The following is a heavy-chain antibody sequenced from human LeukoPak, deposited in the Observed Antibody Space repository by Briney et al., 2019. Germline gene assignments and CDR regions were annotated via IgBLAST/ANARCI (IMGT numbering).Heavy chain of an antibody. CDR3: ARDTAAATVDY. Sequence: TLCLTCTVSGGSISSGGYYWSWIRQHPGKGLEWIGYIYYSGSTYYNPSLRSRVTISVDTSKNQFSLKLSSVTAADTAVYYCARDTAAATVDYWGQGTLDTVSS. D-gene: IGHD6-13*01. CDR1: GGSISSGGYY. CDR2: IYYSGST. V-gene: IGHV4-31*03. J-gene: IGHJ4*02.